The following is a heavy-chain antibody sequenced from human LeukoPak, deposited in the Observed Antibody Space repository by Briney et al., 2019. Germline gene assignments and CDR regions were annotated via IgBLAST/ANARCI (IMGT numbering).Heavy chain of an antibody. Sequence: SQTLSLTCAMSVESVSGISAGGNSIRQSPSRGLEWLVRTYYRSKWYNDYAVSVKSRITINPDTSKHQFSLQLNSVTPEDTAVYYCARDLTRMYGYSWVDYWGQGTLVTVSS. CDR1: VESVSGISAG. D-gene: IGHD5-18*01. CDR2: TYYRSKWYN. V-gene: IGHV6-1*01. J-gene: IGHJ4*02. CDR3: ARDLTRMYGYSWVDY.